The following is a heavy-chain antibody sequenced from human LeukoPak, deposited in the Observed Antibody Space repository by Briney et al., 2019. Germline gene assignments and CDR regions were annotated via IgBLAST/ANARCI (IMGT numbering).Heavy chain of an antibody. J-gene: IGHJ6*03. CDR3: ARCIHYSSSWFYYYYYSMDV. D-gene: IGHD6-13*01. Sequence: ASVKVSCKASGYAFTSYDINWVRQATGQGLEWMGWMNPNSGNTGYAQKFQGRVTITRNTSISTAYMELSSLRSEDTAVYYCARCIHYSSSWFYYYYYSMDVWGKGTTVTVSS. CDR1: GYAFTSYD. CDR2: MNPNSGNT. V-gene: IGHV1-8*03.